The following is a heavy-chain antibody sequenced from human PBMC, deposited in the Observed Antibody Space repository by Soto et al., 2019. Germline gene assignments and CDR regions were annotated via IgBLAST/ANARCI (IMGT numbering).Heavy chain of an antibody. J-gene: IGHJ4*02. CDR2: IYPGDSDT. CDR3: ATDLGRVTNLFDY. V-gene: IGHV5-51*01. CDR1: GYSFTNYW. D-gene: IGHD4-17*01. Sequence: PGESLKISCKASGYSFTNYWIGWVRQMPGKGLEWMGIIYPGDSDTRYSPSFQGQVSISANKSINAAYLQWSSLKASDTAMYYCATDLGRVTNLFDYWGQGTLVTVSS.